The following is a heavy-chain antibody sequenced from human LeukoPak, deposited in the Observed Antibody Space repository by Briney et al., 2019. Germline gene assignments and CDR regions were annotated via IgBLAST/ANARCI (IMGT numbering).Heavy chain of an antibody. Sequence: GASVKVSCKASGYTFTSYDINWVRQATGQGLEWMGWMNPNSGNTGYAQKLQGRVTMTTDTSTSTAYMELRSLRSDDTAVYYCAKRPTLATHDYWGQGTLVTVSS. V-gene: IGHV1-8*01. J-gene: IGHJ4*02. CDR3: AKRPTLATHDY. CDR1: GYTFTSYD. D-gene: IGHD3-16*01. CDR2: MNPNSGNT.